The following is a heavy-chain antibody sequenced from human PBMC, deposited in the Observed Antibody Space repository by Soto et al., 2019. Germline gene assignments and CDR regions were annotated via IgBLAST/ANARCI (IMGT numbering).Heavy chain of an antibody. CDR2: INAGNGNT. Sequence: QVQLVQSGAEVKKPGASVKVSCKASGYTFTSYAMHWVRQAPGQRLEWMGWINAGNGNTKYSQKFQGRVTITRDTSASPAYMELSSLRSEDTAVYYCAREYYAGYGMDVWGQGTTVTVSS. D-gene: IGHD1-26*01. CDR3: AREYYAGYGMDV. J-gene: IGHJ6*02. CDR1: GYTFTSYA. V-gene: IGHV1-3*01.